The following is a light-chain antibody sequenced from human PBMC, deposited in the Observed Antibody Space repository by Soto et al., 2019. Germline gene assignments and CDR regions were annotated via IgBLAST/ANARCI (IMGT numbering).Light chain of an antibody. Sequence: QSALTQPASVSGSPGQSITISCTGTSSDVGGYNYVSWYQQHPGKAPKLMIYDVSNRPSGVSNRFSGYKSGNTASLTISGLHAEDEADYSCSSYTSSSYYVFGTGTKLTVL. V-gene: IGLV2-14*01. CDR2: DVS. CDR3: SSYTSSSYYV. CDR1: SSDVGGYNY. J-gene: IGLJ1*01.